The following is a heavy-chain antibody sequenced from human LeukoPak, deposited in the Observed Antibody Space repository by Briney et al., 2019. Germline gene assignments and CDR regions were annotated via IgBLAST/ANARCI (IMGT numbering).Heavy chain of an antibody. CDR3: ARHGTLGSITYPLDY. V-gene: IGHV4-59*08. CDR1: GGSISSYY. CDR2: IYYSGST. D-gene: IGHD7-27*01. J-gene: IGHJ4*02. Sequence: PSETLSLTCTVSGGSISSYYWGWIRQAPGKGLEWIGNIYYSGSTNYNPSLKSRVTISVDTSKNQFSLKLSSVTAADTAVYYCARHGTLGSITYPLDYWGQGTLVTVSS.